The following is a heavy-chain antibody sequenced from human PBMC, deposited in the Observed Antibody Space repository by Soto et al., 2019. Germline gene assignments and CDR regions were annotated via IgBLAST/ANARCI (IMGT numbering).Heavy chain of an antibody. Sequence: QLQLQESGPGLVKPSETLSLTCTVSGGSFSSSTYYWGWIRQPPGKGLEWIGSMYSGGNTYYNPSLKSRVTVSVDTYKNHFSLKLTSVTAADTAMYYCARKPYDSTGYYYGAWGQGTLVTVSS. V-gene: IGHV4-39*02. CDR3: ARKPYDSTGYYYGA. D-gene: IGHD3-22*01. CDR2: MYSGGNT. J-gene: IGHJ5*02. CDR1: GGSFSSSTYY.